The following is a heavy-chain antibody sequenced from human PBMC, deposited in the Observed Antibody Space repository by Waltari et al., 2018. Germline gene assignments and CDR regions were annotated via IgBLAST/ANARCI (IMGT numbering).Heavy chain of an antibody. CDR3: ARESAFSTSWYPGFDP. Sequence: QVELVQSGAEVRKPGASVKVSCKASGYSLTAPYMHWVRQAPGLGLEWMGRINPNSGDTNSAPKFQGRVTLTRDTSVNTAFLELRSLTSDDTAVYFCARESAFSTSWYPGFDPWGQGTLVTVAS. J-gene: IGHJ5*02. CDR1: GYSLTAPY. V-gene: IGHV1-2*06. CDR2: INPNSGDT. D-gene: IGHD2-2*01.